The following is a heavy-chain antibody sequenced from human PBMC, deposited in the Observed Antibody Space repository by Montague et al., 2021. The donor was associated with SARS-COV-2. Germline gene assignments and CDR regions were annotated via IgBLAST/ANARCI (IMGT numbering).Heavy chain of an antibody. D-gene: IGHD3-10*01. V-gene: IGHV2-5*01. CDR1: VFSLRSDAEG. CDR3: AHRGMIRGLIFDY. Sequence: PALVKPTQTLTLTCTFSVFSLRSDAEGVAWIRQSPGQALEWLAVIYWNGDKRYSPSLQRRLTITKDTSENQVVLTMTNMDPVDTATYYCAHRGMIRGLIFDYWGQGTLVTVSS. CDR2: IYWNGDK. J-gene: IGHJ4*02.